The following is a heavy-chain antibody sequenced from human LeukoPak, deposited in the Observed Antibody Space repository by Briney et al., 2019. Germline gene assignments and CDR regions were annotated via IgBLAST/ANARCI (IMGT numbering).Heavy chain of an antibody. J-gene: IGHJ4*02. Sequence: GGSLRLSCAASGFTFSSYDMHWVRQATGKGLEWVSAIGTAGDTYYPGSVKGRFTISRENAKNSLYLQMNSLRAEDTAVYYCVAAKTYCGGDCYADCWGQGTLVTVSS. CDR1: GFTFSSYD. CDR3: VAAKTYCGGDCYADC. D-gene: IGHD2-21*02. CDR2: IGTAGDT. V-gene: IGHV3-13*01.